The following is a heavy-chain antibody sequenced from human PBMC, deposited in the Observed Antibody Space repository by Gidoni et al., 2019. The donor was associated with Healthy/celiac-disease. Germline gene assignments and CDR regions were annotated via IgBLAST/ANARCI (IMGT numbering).Heavy chain of an antibody. CDR2: INAGNGNT. D-gene: IGHD6-13*01. CDR1: GYTFTSYA. V-gene: IGHV1-3*01. Sequence: QVQLVQSGAEVKKPGASVKVSCKAFGYTFTSYAMHWVRQAPGQRLEWMGWINAGNGNTKYSQKFQGRVTITRDTSASTAYMELSSLRSEDTAVYYCARAPAYIAAAGKFDYWGQGTLVTVSS. CDR3: ARAPAYIAAAGKFDY. J-gene: IGHJ4*02.